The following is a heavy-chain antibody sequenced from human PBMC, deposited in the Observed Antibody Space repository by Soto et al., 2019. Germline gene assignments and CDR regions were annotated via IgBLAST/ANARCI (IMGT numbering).Heavy chain of an antibody. D-gene: IGHD3-22*01. V-gene: IGHV1-18*04. CDR1: GRTFTSYG. CDR3: ARFSAVTMIVAAYYGFDY. CDR2: ISAYNGNT. Sequence: GASVKVSCKASGRTFTSYGISWVRQAPGQGLEWMGWISAYNGNTNYAQKLQGRVTMTTDTSTSTAYMELRSLRSDDTAVYYCARFSAVTMIVAAYYGFDYWGQGTLVTVSS. J-gene: IGHJ4*02.